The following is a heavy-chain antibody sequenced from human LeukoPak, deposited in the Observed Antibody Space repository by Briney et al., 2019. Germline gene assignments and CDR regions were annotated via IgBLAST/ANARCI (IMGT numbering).Heavy chain of an antibody. CDR2: ISGSGGST. CDR1: GFTFSSYA. D-gene: IGHD3-10*01. Sequence: PGGSLRLSCAASGFTFSSYAMSWVRQAPGKGLEWVSAISGSGGSTYYADSVKGRFTISRDNSKNTLYLQMNSLRAEDTAVYYCARAGLYYYGSGSYLDYWGQGTLVTVSS. CDR3: ARAGLYYYGSGSYLDY. J-gene: IGHJ4*02. V-gene: IGHV3-23*01.